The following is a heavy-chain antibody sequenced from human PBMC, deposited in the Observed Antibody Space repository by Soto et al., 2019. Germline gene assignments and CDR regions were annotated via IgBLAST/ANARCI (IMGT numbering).Heavy chain of an antibody. Sequence: QVRLVQSGAEVKEPGDSVRVSCEASGYTFTAYHIHWVRQAPGQGLEWMGWINPKFGDTGYAQDFQGRVSMTSDMSISTVYMELSRLTSDDTAIYYCARDVLSNSPYLDFWGQGTLVTVSS. CDR3: ARDVLSNSPYLDF. CDR2: INPKFGDT. J-gene: IGHJ4*02. CDR1: GYTFTAYH. V-gene: IGHV1-2*02. D-gene: IGHD1-1*01.